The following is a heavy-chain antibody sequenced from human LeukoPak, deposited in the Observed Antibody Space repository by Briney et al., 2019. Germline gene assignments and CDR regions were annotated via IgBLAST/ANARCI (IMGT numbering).Heavy chain of an antibody. D-gene: IGHD6-13*01. V-gene: IGHV3-23*01. CDR2: INGSGGST. CDR3: AKVLIAAAGTRSSNHFDY. Sequence: GGSLRLSCAASGFTFSSYAMSWVRQAPGKGLEWVSAINGSGGSTYYADSVKGRFTISRDNSKNTLYLQMNRLRAEDTAVYYCAKVLIAAAGTRSSNHFDYWGQGTLVTVSS. CDR1: GFTFSSYA. J-gene: IGHJ4*02.